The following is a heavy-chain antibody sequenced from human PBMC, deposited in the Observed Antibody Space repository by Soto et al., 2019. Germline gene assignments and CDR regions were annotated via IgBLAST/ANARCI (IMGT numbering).Heavy chain of an antibody. V-gene: IGHV3-21*01. CDR2: ISSSSSYI. Sequence: PGGSLRLSCAASGFTFSSYSINWVRQAPGKGLEWVSSISSSSSYIYYADSVKGRFTISRDNAKNSLYLQMNSLRAEDTAVYYCARDLVVVAATPYNWFDPWGQGTLVTSPQ. CDR3: ARDLVVVAATPYNWFDP. CDR1: GFTFSSYS. D-gene: IGHD2-15*01. J-gene: IGHJ5*02.